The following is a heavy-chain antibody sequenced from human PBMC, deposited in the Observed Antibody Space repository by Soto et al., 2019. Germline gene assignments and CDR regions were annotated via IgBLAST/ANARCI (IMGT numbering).Heavy chain of an antibody. Sequence: SGPTLVNPTQTLTLTCTFSEFSLSTAGVGVGWIRQPPGKALEWLALIYWDDDKRYSPSLKSRLTITKDTSKNQVVLTMTNMDPVDTATYYCAHNLLGYDRGLAFDIWGQGTLVTVSS. J-gene: IGHJ3*02. D-gene: IGHD5-12*01. CDR3: AHNLLGYDRGLAFDI. V-gene: IGHV2-5*02. CDR2: IYWDDDK. CDR1: EFSLSTAGVG.